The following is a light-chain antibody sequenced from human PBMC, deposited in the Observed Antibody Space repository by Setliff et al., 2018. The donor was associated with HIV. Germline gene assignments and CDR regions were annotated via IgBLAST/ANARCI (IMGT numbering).Light chain of an antibody. CDR2: GVS. J-gene: IGLJ1*01. CDR1: SSDVGGYNY. Sequence: QSVLAQPASVSGSPGQSITMSCTGTSSDVGGYNYVSWYQQHPGKAPKLIIYGVSNRPSGVSNRFSGSKSGNTASLTISGLQAEDEADYYCSSYTSIYTYVFGTGTKV. CDR3: SSYTSIYTYV. V-gene: IGLV2-14*01.